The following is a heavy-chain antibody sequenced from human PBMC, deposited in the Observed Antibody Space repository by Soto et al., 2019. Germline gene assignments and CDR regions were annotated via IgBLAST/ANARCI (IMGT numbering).Heavy chain of an antibody. CDR3: TRASGWYGSYYYYYMDV. D-gene: IGHD6-19*01. V-gene: IGHV3-49*03. CDR1: GFTFGDYA. CDR2: IRSKAYGGTT. Sequence: PGGSLRLSCTASGFTFGDYAMSWFRQAPGKGLEWVGFIRSKAYGGTTEYAASVKGRFTISRDDSKSIAYLQMNSLKTEDTAVYYCTRASGWYGSYYYYYMDVWGKGTTVIVSS. J-gene: IGHJ6*03.